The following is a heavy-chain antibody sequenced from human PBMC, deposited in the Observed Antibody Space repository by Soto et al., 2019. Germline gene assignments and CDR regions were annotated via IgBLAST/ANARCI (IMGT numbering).Heavy chain of an antibody. V-gene: IGHV3-23*01. D-gene: IGHD3-16*02. CDR2: ISGSGGST. Sequence: GGSLRLSCAASGFTFSSYAMSWVRQAPGKGLEWVSAISGSGGSTYYADSVKGRFTISRDNSKNTLYLQMNSLRAEDTAVYYCAKASMITCGGVIDHYYYGMDVWGQGTTVTVSS. CDR1: GFTFSSYA. J-gene: IGHJ6*02. CDR3: AKASMITCGGVIDHYYYGMDV.